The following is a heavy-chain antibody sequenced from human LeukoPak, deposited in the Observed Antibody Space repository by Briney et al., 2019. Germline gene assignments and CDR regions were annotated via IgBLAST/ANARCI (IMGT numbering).Heavy chain of an antibody. Sequence: PSETLSLTCTVSGGSISSSSYYWGWIRQPPGKGLEWIGSIYYSGSTYFNPSLKSQVTISVDTSKNQFSLKLSSVTAADTAVYYCARHIGGSGSHDAFDIWGQGTMVTVSS. CDR3: ARHIGGSGSHDAFDI. J-gene: IGHJ3*02. CDR2: IYYSGST. CDR1: GGSISSSSYY. D-gene: IGHD3-10*01. V-gene: IGHV4-39*01.